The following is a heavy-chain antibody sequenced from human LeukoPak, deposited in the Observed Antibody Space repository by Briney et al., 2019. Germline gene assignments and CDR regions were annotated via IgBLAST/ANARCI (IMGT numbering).Heavy chain of an antibody. CDR1: GGSFSGYY. CDR2: INHSGST. V-gene: IGHV4-34*01. D-gene: IGHD3-16*01. J-gene: IGHJ4*02. CDR3: ARRGSYGLPRFDY. Sequence: PSETLSLTCAVYGGSFSGYYWSWIRQPPGKGLEWIGEINHSGSTNYNPSLKSRVTISVDTSKNQFSLKLSSVTAADTAVYYCARRGSYGLPRFDYWGQGTLVTVSS.